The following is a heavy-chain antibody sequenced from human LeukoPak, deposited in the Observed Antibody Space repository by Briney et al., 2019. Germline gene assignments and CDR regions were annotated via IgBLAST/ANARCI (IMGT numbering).Heavy chain of an antibody. CDR1: GYRFTSYW. Sequence: GESLKISCKGSGYRFTSYWIGWVRQMPGKGLEWMGIIYPGDSDTRYSPSFQGQVTISADKSISTAYLQWSSLKASDTAMYYCARRQPYYYDSSGYYADYWGQGTLVTVSS. D-gene: IGHD3-22*01. J-gene: IGHJ4*02. V-gene: IGHV5-51*01. CDR2: IYPGDSDT. CDR3: ARRQPYYYDSSGYYADY.